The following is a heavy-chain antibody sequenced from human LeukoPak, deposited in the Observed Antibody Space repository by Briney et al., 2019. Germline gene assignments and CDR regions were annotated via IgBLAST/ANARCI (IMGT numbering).Heavy chain of an antibody. D-gene: IGHD6-19*01. J-gene: IGHJ4*02. CDR1: GGSFSGYY. V-gene: IGHV4-34*01. CDR2: INHSGST. Sequence: KTSETLSLTCAVYGGSFSGYYWSWIRQPPGKGLEWIGEINHSGSTNYNPSLKSRVTISVDTSKNQFSLKLSSVTAADTAVYYCARGVGSGSDYWGQGTLVTVSS. CDR3: ARGVGSGSDY.